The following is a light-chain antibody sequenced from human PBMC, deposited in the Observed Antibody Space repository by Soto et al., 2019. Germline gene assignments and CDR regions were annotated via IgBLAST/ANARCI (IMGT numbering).Light chain of an antibody. Sequence: QSVLTQPPSVSAAPGQKVTIFCSGSRSNIGNNYVSWYQQLPGTAPKLLIYDNNKRPSGIPDRFSGSKSGTSATLGITGLQTGDEADYYCGTWDSSLSAVVFGGGTKLTVL. V-gene: IGLV1-51*01. CDR3: GTWDSSLSAVV. CDR1: RSNIGNNY. J-gene: IGLJ2*01. CDR2: DNN.